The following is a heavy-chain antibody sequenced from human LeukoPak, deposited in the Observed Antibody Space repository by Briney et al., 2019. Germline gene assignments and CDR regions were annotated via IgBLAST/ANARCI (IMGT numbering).Heavy chain of an antibody. V-gene: IGHV4-59*01. Sequence: SETLSLTCTVSGGSISSYYCSWIRQPPGKGLEWIGYIYYSGSTNYNPSLKSRVTISVGTSKNQFSLKLSSVTAADTAVYYCARSREDYGDYVAATNWFDPWGQGTLVTVSS. CDR3: ARSREDYGDYVAATNWFDP. J-gene: IGHJ5*02. CDR2: IYYSGST. CDR1: GGSISSYY. D-gene: IGHD4-17*01.